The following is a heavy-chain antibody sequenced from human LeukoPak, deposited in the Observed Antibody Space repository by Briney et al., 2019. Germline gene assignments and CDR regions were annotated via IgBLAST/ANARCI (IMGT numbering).Heavy chain of an antibody. CDR1: GGSISTGYYY. CDR2: IYTSGST. V-gene: IGHV4-61*02. CDR3: ARGGYFDY. J-gene: IGHJ4*02. Sequence: KSSQTLSLTCTVSGGSISTGYYYWSWIRQPAGKGLEWIGRIYTSGSTNYNPSLKSRVTISVDTSKNQFSLKLSSVTAADTAVYYCARGGYFDYWGQGTLVTVSS.